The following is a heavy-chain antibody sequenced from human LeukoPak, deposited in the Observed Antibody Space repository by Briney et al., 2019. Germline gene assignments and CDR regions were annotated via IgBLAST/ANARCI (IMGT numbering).Heavy chain of an antibody. Sequence: GESLKISCKGSGYSFTSYWIGWVRQMPGKGLEWMGIIYPGDSDTSYSPSFQGQVTISADKSISTAYLQWSSLKASDTAMYYCARRGGSGSYYNWFDPWGQGTLVTVSS. D-gene: IGHD3-10*01. J-gene: IGHJ5*02. V-gene: IGHV5-51*01. CDR1: GYSFTSYW. CDR3: ARRGGSGSYYNWFDP. CDR2: IYPGDSDT.